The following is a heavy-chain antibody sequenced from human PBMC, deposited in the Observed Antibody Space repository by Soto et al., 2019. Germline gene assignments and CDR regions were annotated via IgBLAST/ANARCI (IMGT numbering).Heavy chain of an antibody. CDR2: ISGGGGAK. V-gene: IGHV3-23*01. Sequence: PGGSLRLSCGASGFTFSSYAMSWVRQAPGKGLECVATISGGGGAKYYADSVKGRFTISRDNAKNSLYLQMNSLRAEDTAVYYCARDHYGDKRVDYWGQGSLATGSS. D-gene: IGHD4-17*01. CDR3: ARDHYGDKRVDY. CDR1: GFTFSSYA. J-gene: IGHJ4*02.